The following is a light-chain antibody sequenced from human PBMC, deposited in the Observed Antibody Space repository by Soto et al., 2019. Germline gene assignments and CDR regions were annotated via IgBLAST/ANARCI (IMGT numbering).Light chain of an antibody. CDR1: SSNIGTNT. V-gene: IGLV1-44*01. J-gene: IGLJ3*02. CDR2: STN. Sequence: QTVVTQPPSASGTPGQRVTISCSGSSSNIGTNTANWYQQLPGTAPRLLIYSTNQRPSRVPDRFSGSRSGTSASLAISGLQSDDEANYYCAAWDDTLNGWVFGGGTKVTVL. CDR3: AAWDDTLNGWV.